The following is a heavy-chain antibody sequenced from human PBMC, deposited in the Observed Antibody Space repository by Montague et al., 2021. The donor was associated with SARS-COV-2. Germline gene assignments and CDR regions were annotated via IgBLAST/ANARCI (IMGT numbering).Heavy chain of an antibody. V-gene: IGHV4-4*02. D-gene: IGHD4-11*01. CDR3: AGKVLTVPADY. CDR1: GVSITSTNW. CDR2: ISYGGIA. J-gene: IGHJ4*02. Sequence: SETLSLTCAVSGVSITSTNWWSLVRQPPGKGLEWIGEISYGGIATYNPPLKSRATISMDRSRNLFSLKLSSVTAADTAIYYCAGKVLTVPADYWGQGTLVTVS.